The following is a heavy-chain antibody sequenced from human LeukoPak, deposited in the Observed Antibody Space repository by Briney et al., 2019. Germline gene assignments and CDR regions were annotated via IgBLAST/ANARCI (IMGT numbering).Heavy chain of an antibody. CDR3: ARAKYSSGWYGY. Sequence: SETLSLTCAVYGGSFSGYYWSWIRQPPGKGLEWIGEINHSGSTNYNPSLKSRVTISVDTSKNQFSLKLSSVTAADTAVYYCARAKYSSGWYGYWGQGTLVTLAS. CDR2: INHSGST. D-gene: IGHD6-19*01. CDR1: GGSFSGYY. V-gene: IGHV4-34*01. J-gene: IGHJ4*02.